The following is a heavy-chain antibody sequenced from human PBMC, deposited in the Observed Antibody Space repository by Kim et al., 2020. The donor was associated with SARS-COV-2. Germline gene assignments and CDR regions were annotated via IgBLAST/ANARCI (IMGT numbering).Heavy chain of an antibody. CDR1: GGSFSGYY. J-gene: IGHJ3*02. V-gene: IGHV4-34*01. Sequence: SETLSLTCAVYGGSFSGYYWSWIRQPPGKGLEWIGEINHSGSTNYNPSLKSRVTISVDTSKNQFSLKLSSVTAADTAVYYCARGLDLVGAFDIWGQGTMVTVSS. D-gene: IGHD1-26*01. CDR2: INHSGST. CDR3: ARGLDLVGAFDI.